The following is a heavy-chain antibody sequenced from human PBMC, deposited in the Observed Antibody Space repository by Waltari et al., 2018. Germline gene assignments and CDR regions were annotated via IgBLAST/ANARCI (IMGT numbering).Heavy chain of an antibody. CDR1: GGSISSSSYY. Sequence: QLQLQESGPGLVKPSETLSLTCTVSGGSISSSSYYWGWIRQPPGKGLEWIGSIYYSGSTYYNPSLKSRVTISVDTSKNQFSLKLGFVTAADTAVYYCASTGGLGFDWSRWFDPWGQGTLVTVSS. CDR3: ASTGGLGFDWSRWFDP. V-gene: IGHV4-39*01. J-gene: IGHJ5*02. CDR2: IYYSGST. D-gene: IGHD3-9*01.